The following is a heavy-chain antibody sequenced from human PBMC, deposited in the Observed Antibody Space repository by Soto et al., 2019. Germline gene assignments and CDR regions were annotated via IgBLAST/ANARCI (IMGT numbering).Heavy chain of an antibody. Sequence: ESSVKVSCKASGYTLTNYDINWVRQATGQGLEWMGWMSPNSGNTGYAQKFQGRVSMTRDSSTSTAYMELSSLTSEDTAVYYCARDTYGSGSYYSYWGQGTLVTVSS. V-gene: IGHV1-8*01. J-gene: IGHJ4*02. CDR2: MSPNSGNT. D-gene: IGHD3-10*01. CDR3: ARDTYGSGSYYSY. CDR1: GYTLTNYD.